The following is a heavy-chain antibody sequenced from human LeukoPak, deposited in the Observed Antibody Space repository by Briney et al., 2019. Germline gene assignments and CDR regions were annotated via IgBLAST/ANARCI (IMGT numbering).Heavy chain of an antibody. CDR1: GYTFTGYY. D-gene: IGHD4-11*01. V-gene: IGHV5-51*01. CDR2: IYPGDSDT. Sequence: KVSCKASGYTFTGYYMHWVRQMPGKGLEWMGIIYPGDSDTRYSPSFQGQVTISADKSISTAYLQWSSLKASDTAMYYCARLATVTAPLDYWGQGTLVTVSS. CDR3: ARLATVTAPLDY. J-gene: IGHJ4*02.